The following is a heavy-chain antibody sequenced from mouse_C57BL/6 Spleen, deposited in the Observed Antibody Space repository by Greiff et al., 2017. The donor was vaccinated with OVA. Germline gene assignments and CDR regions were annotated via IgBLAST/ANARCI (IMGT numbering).Heavy chain of an antibody. CDR3: ARYWEGGLDY. D-gene: IGHD4-1*01. Sequence: QVQLQQSGAELVRPGTSVKVSCKASGYAFTNYLIEWVKQRPGQGLEWIGVINPGSGGTNYNEKFKGKATLTADKSSSTAYMQLSSLTSEDSAVYFCARYWEGGLDYWGKGTTLTVSS. J-gene: IGHJ2*01. CDR1: GYAFTNYL. CDR2: INPGSGGT. V-gene: IGHV1-54*01.